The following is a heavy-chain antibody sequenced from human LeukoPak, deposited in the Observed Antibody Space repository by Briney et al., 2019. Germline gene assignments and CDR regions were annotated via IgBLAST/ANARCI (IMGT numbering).Heavy chain of an antibody. CDR3: ARRDGYSYGLDY. D-gene: IGHD5-18*01. J-gene: IGHJ4*02. V-gene: IGHV3-30-3*01. CDR2: ISYDGSNK. Sequence: GGSLRLSCAASGFTFSSYAMRWVRQAPGKGLEWVAVISYDGSNKYYADSVKGRFTISRDNSKNTLYLQMNSLRAEDTAVYYCARRDGYSYGLDYWGQGTLVTVSS. CDR1: GFTFSSYA.